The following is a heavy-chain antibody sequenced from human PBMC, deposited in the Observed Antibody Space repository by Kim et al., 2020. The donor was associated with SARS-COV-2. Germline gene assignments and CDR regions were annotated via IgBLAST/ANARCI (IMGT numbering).Heavy chain of an antibody. J-gene: IGHJ4*02. CDR2: ISWDGTRT. Sequence: GGSLRLSCVASGFTFSTSPMGWVRQAPGKGLEWVSRISWDGTRTYYADSVKGRVTMSSDKSKNMLYLHMNSLRVEDTAVYYCAKGVIKSGFDYCGQGTQVTASS. D-gene: IGHD2-21*01. V-gene: IGHV3-23*01. CDR3: AKGVIKSGFDY. CDR1: GFTFSTSP.